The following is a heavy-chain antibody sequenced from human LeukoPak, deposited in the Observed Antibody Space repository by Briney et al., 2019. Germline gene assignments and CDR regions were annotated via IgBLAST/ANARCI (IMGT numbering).Heavy chain of an antibody. CDR3: AKDWSDAFDI. D-gene: IGHD3-3*01. CDR2: ISGSGDST. CDR1: GFTFSSYA. J-gene: IGHJ3*02. V-gene: IGHV3-23*01. Sequence: GGSLRLSCAASGFTFSSYAMNWVRQAPGKGLEWVSAISGSGDSTYYADSVKGRFTISRDNSKNTLYIQRNSLRAEDTAVYYCAKDWSDAFDIWGQGTMVTVSS.